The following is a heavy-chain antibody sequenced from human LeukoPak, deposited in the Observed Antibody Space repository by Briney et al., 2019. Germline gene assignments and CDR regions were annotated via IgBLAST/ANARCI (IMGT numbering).Heavy chain of an antibody. V-gene: IGHV7-4-1*02. CDR2: INTNTGNP. Sequence: ASVKVSCKASGYTFTSYAMNWVRQAPGQGLEWMGWINTNTGNPTYAQGFTGRFVFSLDTSVSTAYLQISSLKAEDTAVYYCARGRRRIQLWTDPTPRRSAGTITDDYWGQGTLVTVSS. D-gene: IGHD5-18*01. J-gene: IGHJ4*02. CDR3: ARGRRRIQLWTDPTPRRSAGTITDDY. CDR1: GYTFTSYA.